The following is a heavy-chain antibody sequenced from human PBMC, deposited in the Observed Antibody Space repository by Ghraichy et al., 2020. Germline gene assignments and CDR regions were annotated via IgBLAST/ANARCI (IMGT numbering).Heavy chain of an antibody. Sequence: SETLSLTCTVSGGSISTYYWSWIRQPPGKGLEWIGYISYSGSTNYNPSLKSRVTISIDPSKNQFSLTLSSVTAADTAVYYCPKSTPAPYDGSGYPHSPHSNYYYGMDVWGQGTTVTVSS. CDR3: PKSTPAPYDGSGYPHSPHSNYYYGMDV. D-gene: IGHD3-22*01. J-gene: IGHJ6*02. V-gene: IGHV4-59*01. CDR1: GGSISTYY. CDR2: ISYSGST.